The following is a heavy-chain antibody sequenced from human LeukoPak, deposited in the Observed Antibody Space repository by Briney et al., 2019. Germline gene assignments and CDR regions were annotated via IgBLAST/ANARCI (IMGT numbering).Heavy chain of an antibody. J-gene: IGHJ4*02. D-gene: IGHD2-2*01. CDR3: ARGTHCSSTSCHRFDY. Sequence: SETLSLTCTVSGGSISSGSYYWSWIRQPAGKGLEWIRRIYTSGSTNYNPSLKSRVTISVDTSKNQFSLKLSSVTAADTAVYYCARGTHCSSTSCHRFDYWGQGTLVTVSS. V-gene: IGHV4-61*02. CDR2: IYTSGST. CDR1: GGSISSGSYY.